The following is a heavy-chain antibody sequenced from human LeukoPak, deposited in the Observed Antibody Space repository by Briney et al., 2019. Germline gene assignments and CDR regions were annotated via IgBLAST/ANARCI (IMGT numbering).Heavy chain of an antibody. CDR2: IYTSGFT. V-gene: IGHV4-61*09. CDR3: ARDGGAYYYYYYMDV. Sequence: SETLSLTCTVSGGSISSGSYYWSWIRQPAGKGLEWIGHIYTSGFTSYNPSLKSRVTISVDTSKNQFSLKLSSVTAADTAVYYCARDGGAYYYYYYMDVWGKGTTVTVSS. CDR1: GGSISSGSYY. D-gene: IGHD3-16*01. J-gene: IGHJ6*03.